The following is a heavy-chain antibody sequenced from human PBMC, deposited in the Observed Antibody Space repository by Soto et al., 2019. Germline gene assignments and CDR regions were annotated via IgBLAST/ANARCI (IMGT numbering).Heavy chain of an antibody. V-gene: IGHV1-69*13. CDR1: GGTFSSYA. Sequence: SVKVSFKASGGTFSSYAISWVRQAPGQGLEWMGGIIPIFGTANYAQKFQGRVTITADESTSTAYMELSSLRSEDTAVYYCATPTTKTYYYDSSGYSFDYWGQGTLVTVS. D-gene: IGHD3-22*01. CDR2: IIPIFGTA. J-gene: IGHJ4*02. CDR3: ATPTTKTYYYDSSGYSFDY.